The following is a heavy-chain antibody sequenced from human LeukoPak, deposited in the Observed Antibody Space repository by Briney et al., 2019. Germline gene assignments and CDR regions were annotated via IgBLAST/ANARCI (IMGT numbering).Heavy chain of an antibody. Sequence: PGGSLRLSCAASGFTFSSYAMYWVRQAPGKGLEWVAVISYDGSNKYYADSVKGRFTISRDNSKNTLYLQMNSLRAEDTAVYYCARGASYCSGGSCYSGPFDYWGQGTLVTVSS. V-gene: IGHV3-30-3*01. CDR2: ISYDGSNK. CDR3: ARGASYCSGGSCYSGPFDY. J-gene: IGHJ4*02. D-gene: IGHD2-15*01. CDR1: GFTFSSYA.